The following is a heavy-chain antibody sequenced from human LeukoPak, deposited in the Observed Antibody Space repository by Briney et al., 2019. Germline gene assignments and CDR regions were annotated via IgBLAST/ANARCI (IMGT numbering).Heavy chain of an antibody. Sequence: KPSETLSLTCAVYGGSFSGYYWSWIRQPPGKGLEWNGEINHSGSTNYNPSLKSRVTISVDTSKNQFSLKLSSVTAADTAVYYCARDVTIFGGGWFDPWGQGTLVTVSS. D-gene: IGHD3-3*01. CDR1: GGSFSGYY. J-gene: IGHJ5*02. CDR3: ARDVTIFGGGWFDP. V-gene: IGHV4-34*01. CDR2: INHSGST.